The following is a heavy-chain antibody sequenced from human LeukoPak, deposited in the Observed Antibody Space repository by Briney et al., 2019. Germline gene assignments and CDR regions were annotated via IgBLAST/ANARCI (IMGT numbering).Heavy chain of an antibody. D-gene: IGHD3-22*01. V-gene: IGHV1-58*02. CDR3: AADPHYYYDSSGYYFDY. CDR1: GFTFTSSA. J-gene: IGHJ4*02. Sequence: GTSVKVSCKASGFTFTSSAMQWVRQARGQRLEWIGWIVVGSGNTNYAQKFQERVTVTRDMSTSTAYMELSSLRSEDTAVYYCAADPHYYYDSSGYYFDYWGQGTLVTVSS. CDR2: IVVGSGNT.